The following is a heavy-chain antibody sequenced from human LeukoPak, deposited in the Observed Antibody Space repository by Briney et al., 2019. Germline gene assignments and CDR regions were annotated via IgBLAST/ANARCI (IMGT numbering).Heavy chain of an antibody. CDR1: GFSFSSYA. D-gene: IGHD6-19*01. Sequence: GGSLRLSCAASGFSFSSYAMSWVRQAPGKGLEWVSSISGSGDNTYYAESAKGRFTISRDNSKNTLFLQLNSLRAEDTAVFYCAKRSGYTTGWFFDFWGQGTLVTVSS. J-gene: IGHJ4*02. CDR2: ISGSGDNT. CDR3: AKRSGYTTGWFFDF. V-gene: IGHV3-23*01.